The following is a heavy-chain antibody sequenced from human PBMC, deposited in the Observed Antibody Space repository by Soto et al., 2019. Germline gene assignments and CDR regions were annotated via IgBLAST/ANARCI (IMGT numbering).Heavy chain of an antibody. D-gene: IGHD3-3*01. CDR1: GFTFSSYG. CDR2: ISYDGSNK. Sequence: PGGSLRLSCAASGFTFSSYGMHWVRQAPGKGLEWVAVISYDGSNKYYADSVKGRFTISRDNSKNTLYLQMNSLRAEDTAVYYCAKSSNLDFWSGYYHDYYYYYYMDVWGKGTTVTVSS. V-gene: IGHV3-30*18. CDR3: AKSSNLDFWSGYYHDYYYYYYMDV. J-gene: IGHJ6*03.